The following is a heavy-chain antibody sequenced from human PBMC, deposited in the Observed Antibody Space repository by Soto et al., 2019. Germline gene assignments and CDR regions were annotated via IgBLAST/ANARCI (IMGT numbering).Heavy chain of an antibody. CDR2: MGYNGFT. CDR1: GGPMNNYY. Sequence: QVQLQESGPGLVKPSETLSLTCTISGGPMNNYYCSWFRQPRGQGLEWIGYMGYNGFTGYDPSLRRRVAISLDTAKNQSSLNLSSVTAADTALYFCARQGIGELHGLVDVWGQGITVTVSS. D-gene: IGHD4-17*01. J-gene: IGHJ6*02. CDR3: ARQGIGELHGLVDV. V-gene: IGHV4-59*08.